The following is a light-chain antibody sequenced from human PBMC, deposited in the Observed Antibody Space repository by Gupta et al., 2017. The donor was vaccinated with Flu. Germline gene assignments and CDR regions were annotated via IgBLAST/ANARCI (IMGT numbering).Light chain of an antibody. CDR3: QQSDSTPYT. CDR2: AAS. CDR1: QSISSY. J-gene: IGKJ2*01. Sequence: SPSYLSASVGDRVTITCRASQSISSYLKWYQQKPGKAPKVLIDAASSLQSGVPSRFSGSGSGTDFTLTISSLQPEDFATYYCQQSDSTPYTFGQGTKLEIK. V-gene: IGKV1-39*01.